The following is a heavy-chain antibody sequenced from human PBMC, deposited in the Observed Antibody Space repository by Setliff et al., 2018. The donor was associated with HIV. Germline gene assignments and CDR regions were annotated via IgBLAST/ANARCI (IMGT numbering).Heavy chain of an antibody. CDR2: IYYSGST. J-gene: IGHJ6*03. CDR3: ARSPPTTFWSGYTYYYYMDV. D-gene: IGHD3-3*01. V-gene: IGHV4-59*01. Sequence: PSETLSLTCTVSGGSISSYYWSWIRQPQGKGLEWIGYIYYSGSTNYNPSLKSRVTISVDTSKNQFSLKLNSVTAADTAVYYCARSPPTTFWSGYTYYYYMDVWGKGTTVTVSS. CDR1: GGSISSYY.